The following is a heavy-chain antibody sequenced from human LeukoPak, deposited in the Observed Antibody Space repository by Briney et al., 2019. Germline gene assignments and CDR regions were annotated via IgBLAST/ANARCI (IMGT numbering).Heavy chain of an antibody. CDR2: ISSSSSWI. J-gene: IGHJ4*02. D-gene: IGHD3-3*01. Sequence: GGSLRLSCAASEFSFSSYSMNWVRQAPGKGLEWVSSISSSSSWIFYADSVKGRFTISRDNAKNSLFLQMNSLRADDTARYYCAKDFVYGSRFPRPLDYWGQGTLVTVSS. V-gene: IGHV3-21*04. CDR3: AKDFVYGSRFPRPLDY. CDR1: EFSFSSYS.